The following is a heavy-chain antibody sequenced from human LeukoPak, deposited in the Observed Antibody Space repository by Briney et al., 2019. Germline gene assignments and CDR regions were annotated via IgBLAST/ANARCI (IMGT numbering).Heavy chain of an antibody. CDR2: MYYSGNA. CDR3: ARDRGEHIAAAGHPLNWFDP. CDR1: GGSISSTNYY. Sequence: SETLSLTCSVSGGSISSTNYYWDWIRQPPGKGLEWIGSMYYSGNAYYTPSLNSRVTISLDTSNNQFSLKLSSVTAADTAVYYCARDRGEHIAAAGHPLNWFDPWGQGTLVTVSS. J-gene: IGHJ5*02. V-gene: IGHV4-39*07. D-gene: IGHD6-13*01.